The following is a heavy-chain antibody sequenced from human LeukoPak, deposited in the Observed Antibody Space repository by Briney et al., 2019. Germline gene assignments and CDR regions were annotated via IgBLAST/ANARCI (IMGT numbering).Heavy chain of an antibody. J-gene: IGHJ4*02. D-gene: IGHD2-2*01. CDR3: ARAIRYQLLSDY. CDR2: MNPNSANT. V-gene: IGHV1-8*02. Sequence: ASVKVSCKTSGYTFSTYDINWLRQAAGQGLEWMGWMNPNSANTGFAQKFQGRAAITRDTSTATAYLELSGLTSEDTAVYYCARAIRYQLLSDYWGQGTLVILSS. CDR1: GYTFSTYD.